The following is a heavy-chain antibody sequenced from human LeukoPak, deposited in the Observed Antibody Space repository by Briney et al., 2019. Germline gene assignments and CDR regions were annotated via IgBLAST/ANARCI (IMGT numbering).Heavy chain of an antibody. J-gene: IGHJ4*02. V-gene: IGHV4-61*01. Sequence: SETLSLTCTVSGGSVSSGSYYWSWIRQPPGKGLEWIGYIYYSGSTNYNPSLKSRVTISVDTSKNQFSLKLSSVTAADTAVYYCAAWFGELFDYWGQGTLVTVSS. CDR1: GGSVSSGSYY. CDR3: AAWFGELFDY. CDR2: IYYSGST. D-gene: IGHD3-10*01.